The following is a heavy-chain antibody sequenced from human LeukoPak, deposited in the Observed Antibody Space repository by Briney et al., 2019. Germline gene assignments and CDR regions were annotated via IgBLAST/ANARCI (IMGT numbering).Heavy chain of an antibody. D-gene: IGHD4-17*01. V-gene: IGHV3-30*18. Sequence: GGCLRLSCAASGFTFSNYGMQWVRQAPGKGLEWVAVISYDASTKYYADSVKGRFTISRDNSKSTLYLQMNSLRAEDTAVYYCAKESGIRSYGAYFPHWGQGTLVTVSS. J-gene: IGHJ1*01. CDR1: GFTFSNYG. CDR2: ISYDASTK. CDR3: AKESGIRSYGAYFPH.